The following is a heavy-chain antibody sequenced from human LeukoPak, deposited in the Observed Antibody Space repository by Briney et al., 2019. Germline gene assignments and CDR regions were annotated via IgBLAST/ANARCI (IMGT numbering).Heavy chain of an antibody. J-gene: IGHJ3*02. CDR1: GFTFSSYA. Sequence: GGSLRLSCAASGFTFSSYAMSWVRQAPGKGLVWVSRINSDGFSITYADSVKGRFTISRDNAKSTLYLHMNSLRGEDTAVYYCARFYGGSAFDIWGQGTMVTVSS. V-gene: IGHV3-74*01. CDR3: ARFYGGSAFDI. D-gene: IGHD3-16*01. CDR2: INSDGFSI.